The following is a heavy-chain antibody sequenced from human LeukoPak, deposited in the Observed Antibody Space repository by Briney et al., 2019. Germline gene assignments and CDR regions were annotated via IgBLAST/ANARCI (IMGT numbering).Heavy chain of an antibody. J-gene: IGHJ4*02. CDR3: AKGAHRGFDYSNSLER. CDR1: GFTFRDDG. D-gene: IGHD4-11*01. Sequence: PGRSLRLSCESSGFTFRDDGMHWGRQAPGKGLEWVAVIWSDGTNQYYADSVRGRFTISRDNFKKTVSLQMNSLRAEDTGVYYCAKGAHRGFDYSNSLERWVQGSLGTVSS. V-gene: IGHV3-33*06. CDR2: IWSDGTNQ.